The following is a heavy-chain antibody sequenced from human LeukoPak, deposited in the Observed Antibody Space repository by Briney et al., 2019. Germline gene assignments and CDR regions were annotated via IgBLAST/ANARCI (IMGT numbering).Heavy chain of an antibody. CDR2: IYYSGST. CDR3: ATLLGSSSWAYYFDY. V-gene: IGHV4-39*01. D-gene: IGHD6-13*01. CDR1: GGSISSSSYY. Sequence: HSETLSLTCTVSGGSISSSSYYWGWIRQPPGKGLEWIGSIYYSGSTYYNPSLKSRVTISVDTSKNQFSLKLSSVTAADTAVYYCATLLGSSSWAYYFDYWGQGTLVTVSS. J-gene: IGHJ4*02.